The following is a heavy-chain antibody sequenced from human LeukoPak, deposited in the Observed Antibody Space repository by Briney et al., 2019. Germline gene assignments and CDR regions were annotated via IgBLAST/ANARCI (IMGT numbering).Heavy chain of an antibody. CDR1: GFTFSSYW. J-gene: IGHJ6*02. CDR3: ARDGRITMVRGVINYYYYGMDV. V-gene: IGHV3-7*01. D-gene: IGHD3-10*01. CDR2: IKQDGSEK. Sequence: GGSLRLSCAASGFTFSSYWMSWVRQAPGKGLEWVANIKQDGSEKYYVDSVKGRFTISRDNAKNSLYLQMNSLRAEDTAVYYCARDGRITMVRGVINYYYYGMDVWGQGTTVTVSS.